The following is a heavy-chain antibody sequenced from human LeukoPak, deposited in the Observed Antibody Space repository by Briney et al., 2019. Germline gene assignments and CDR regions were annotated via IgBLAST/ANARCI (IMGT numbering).Heavy chain of an antibody. V-gene: IGHV1-18*01. D-gene: IGHD2-15*01. J-gene: IGHJ4*02. CDR3: ARVHIVVVVAATSPPDY. CDR2: ISAYNGNT. Sequence: GASVKVSFKASGYTFTSYGISWVRQAPGQGLEWMGWISAYNGNTNYAQKLQGRVTMTTDTSTSTAYMELRSLRSDDTAVYYCARVHIVVVVAATSPPDYWGQGTLVTVS. CDR1: GYTFTSYG.